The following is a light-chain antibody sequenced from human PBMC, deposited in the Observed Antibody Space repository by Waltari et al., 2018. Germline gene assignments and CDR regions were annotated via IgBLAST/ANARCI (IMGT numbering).Light chain of an antibody. CDR3: QQYNNWPPT. CDR1: QGISSS. Sequence: DIQLTQSPSFLSVSVGDRVTITCRASQGISSSLAWYQQKPGKAPKLLVYAASSLQSGVPSRFSGSGSGTEFTLTISSLQSEDFAVYYCQQYNNWPPTFGQGTKLEIK. CDR2: AAS. J-gene: IGKJ2*01. V-gene: IGKV1-9*01.